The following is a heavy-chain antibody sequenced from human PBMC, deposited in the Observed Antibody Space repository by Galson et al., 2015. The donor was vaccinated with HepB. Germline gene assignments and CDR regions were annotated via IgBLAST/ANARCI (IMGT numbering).Heavy chain of an antibody. CDR1: GFTFSSYA. Sequence: SLRLSCAASGFTFSSYAMSWVRQAPGKGLEWVSAISGSGGSTYYADSVRGRFTISRDNSKNTLYLQMNSLRAEDTAVYYCAKDSSGITMVQGVIILNWFDPWGQGTLVTVSS. CDR2: ISGSGGST. J-gene: IGHJ5*02. V-gene: IGHV3-23*01. D-gene: IGHD3-10*01. CDR3: AKDSSGITMVQGVIILNWFDP.